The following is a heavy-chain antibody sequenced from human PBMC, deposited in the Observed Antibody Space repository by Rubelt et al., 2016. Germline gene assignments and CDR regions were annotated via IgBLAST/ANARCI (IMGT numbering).Heavy chain of an antibody. J-gene: IGHJ4*02. CDR1: RFTFSNYA. CDR2: ISGGGGGT. D-gene: IGHD3-3*01. CDR3: AKGSNDFWSGYPHFDY. V-gene: IGHV3-23*04. Sequence: EVQLVESGGGLVQPGGSLRLSCAASRFTFSNYAMTWVRQAPGEGLEWVSTISGGGGGTYYADSVKGRFTISRDNSKNTLYLQMTSRRAEDTALYYCAKGSNDFWSGYPHFDYWGQGTLVTVSS.